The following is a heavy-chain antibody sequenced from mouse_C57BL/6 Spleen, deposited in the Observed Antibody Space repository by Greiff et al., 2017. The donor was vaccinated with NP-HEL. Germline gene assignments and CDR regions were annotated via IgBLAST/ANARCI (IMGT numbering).Heavy chain of an antibody. Sequence: VQLQQSGPVLVKPGASVKMSCKASGYTFTDYYMNWVKQSHGKSLEWIGVINPYNGGTSYNQKFKGKATLTVDKSSSTAYMELNSLTSQDSAVYYCARKGKAAQATAYWGQGTLVTVSA. D-gene: IGHD3-2*02. CDR2: INPYNGGT. J-gene: IGHJ3*01. CDR1: GYTFTDYY. V-gene: IGHV1-19*01. CDR3: ARKGKAAQATAY.